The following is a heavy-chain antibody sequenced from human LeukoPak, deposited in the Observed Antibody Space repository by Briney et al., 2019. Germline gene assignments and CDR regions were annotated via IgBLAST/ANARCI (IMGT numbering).Heavy chain of an antibody. CDR1: GFTFSGSA. V-gene: IGHV3-73*01. CDR3: TIHGATEDY. Sequence: GGSLRLSCAASGFTFSGSAMHWVRQASGKGLEWVGRIRSKANSYATAYAASVKGRFTISRDDSKNTAYLQMNSLKTEDTAVYYCTIHGATEDYWGQGTLVTVSS. D-gene: IGHD1-26*01. CDR2: IRSKANSYAT. J-gene: IGHJ4*02.